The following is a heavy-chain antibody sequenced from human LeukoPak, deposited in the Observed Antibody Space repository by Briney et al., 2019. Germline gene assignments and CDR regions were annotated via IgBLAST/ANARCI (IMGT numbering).Heavy chain of an antibody. D-gene: IGHD3-9*01. CDR1: DASINNYY. CDR3: ARHVRGGEYLTGYEY. CDR2: IYYTGTT. Sequence: THSLIYPLTDASINNYYWSCTRQPPGKGLEYLGYIYYTGTTNYHTTLKSPVTISVATSKNHFYLKLSSVTAPDTAMYSCARHVRGGEYLTGYEYWGQGTLVTVSS. V-gene: IGHV4-59*08. J-gene: IGHJ4*02.